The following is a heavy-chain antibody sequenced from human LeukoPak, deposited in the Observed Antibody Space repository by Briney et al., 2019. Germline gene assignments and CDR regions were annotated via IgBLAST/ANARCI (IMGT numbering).Heavy chain of an antibody. Sequence: SQTLSHTRSLSGHHLPSNIAAWNWIRPSPSRGLEWLGRTYYRSKLYNDYPVSVKSRITISPDTSKNQFSLQLNSVTPDDTAVYYCGREMGHYDFGGQGPLVTVS. V-gene: IGHV6-1*01. CDR2: TYYRSKLYN. J-gene: IGHJ4*02. CDR3: GREMGHYDF. D-gene: IGHD1-26*01. CDR1: GHHLPSNIAA.